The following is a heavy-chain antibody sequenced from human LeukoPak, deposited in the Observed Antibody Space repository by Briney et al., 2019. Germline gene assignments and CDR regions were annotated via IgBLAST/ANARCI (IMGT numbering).Heavy chain of an antibody. V-gene: IGHV3-7*01. CDR1: GFTFSSYW. D-gene: IGHD3-9*01. J-gene: IGHJ6*03. Sequence: PGGSLRLSCAASGFTFSSYWMSWVRQAPGKGLEWVANIKQDGSEKYYVDSVKGRFTISRDNAKNSLYLQMNSLRAEDTAVYYCARGGHYDILTGYWNYYYYYMDVWGKGTTVTVSS. CDR2: IKQDGSEK. CDR3: ARGGHYDILTGYWNYYYYYMDV.